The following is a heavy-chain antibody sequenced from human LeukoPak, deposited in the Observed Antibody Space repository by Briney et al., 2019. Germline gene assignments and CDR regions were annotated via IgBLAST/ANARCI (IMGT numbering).Heavy chain of an antibody. V-gene: IGHV3-33*01. CDR1: GFTFSSYG. Sequence: PGRSLRLSCAASGFTFSSYGMHWVRQAPGKGLEWVAVIWYDGSNKYYADSVKGRFTISRDNSKNTLYLQMNSLRAEDTAVYYCARAPLLITGTRWDDAFDIWGQGTMVTVSS. D-gene: IGHD1-20*01. J-gene: IGHJ3*02. CDR2: IWYDGSNK. CDR3: ARAPLLITGTRWDDAFDI.